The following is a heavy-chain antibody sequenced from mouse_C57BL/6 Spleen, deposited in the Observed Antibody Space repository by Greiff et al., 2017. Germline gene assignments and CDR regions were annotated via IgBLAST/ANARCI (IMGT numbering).Heavy chain of an antibody. V-gene: IGHV1-55*01. CDR3: ARGGLRRGYYAMDY. Sequence: VQLQQPGAELVKPGASVKMSCKASGYTFTSYWITWVKQRPGQGLEWIGDIYPGSGSTNYNEKFKSKATLTVDTSSSTAYMQLSSLTSEDSAVYYCARGGLRRGYYAMDYWGQGTSVTVSS. J-gene: IGHJ4*01. CDR2: IYPGSGST. D-gene: IGHD2-4*01. CDR1: GYTFTSYW.